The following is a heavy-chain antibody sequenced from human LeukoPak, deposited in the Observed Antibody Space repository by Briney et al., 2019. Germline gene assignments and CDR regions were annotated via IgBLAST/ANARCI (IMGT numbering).Heavy chain of an antibody. CDR1: GYTFTSYY. J-gene: IGHJ6*02. CDR2: INPSGGST. D-gene: IGHD1-1*01. Sequence: GASVKVSCKASGYTFTSYYMHWVRQAPGQGLEWMGIINPSGGSTSYAQKFQGRVTMTRDTSTSTVYMELSSLRSEDTAVYYCASGGAETGIGLFGVQHYYYYGMDVWGQGTTVTVSS. CDR3: ASGGAETGIGLFGVQHYYYYGMDV. V-gene: IGHV1-46*01.